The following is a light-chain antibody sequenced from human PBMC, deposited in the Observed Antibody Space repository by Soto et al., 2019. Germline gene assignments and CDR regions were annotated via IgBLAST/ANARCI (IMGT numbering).Light chain of an antibody. CDR2: GAS. CDR1: QSVSSNN. CDR3: QHYGTSPRT. Sequence: EIVLTQSPGTLSLSPGERATLSCRASQSVSSNNLAWYQQKLGRAPRLLISGASRRATGIPDRFSGSGSGTDFTLTITSLEPEDFAVYYCQHYGTSPRTFGQGTRLEIK. V-gene: IGKV3-20*01. J-gene: IGKJ5*01.